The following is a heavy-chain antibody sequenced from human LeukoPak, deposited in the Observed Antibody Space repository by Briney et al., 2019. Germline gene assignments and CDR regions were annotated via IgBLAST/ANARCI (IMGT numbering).Heavy chain of an antibody. CDR1: GFTFSSYG. J-gene: IGHJ4*02. Sequence: GGSLRLSCAASGFTFSSYGMHWVRQAPGKGLEWVAFIRYDGSNEYYADSVKGRFTISRDNPKNTLYLQMSSLRAEDTAVYYCAKGGSYYYDSSGYYENDYWGQGTLVTVSS. CDR2: IRYDGSNE. V-gene: IGHV3-30*02. D-gene: IGHD3-22*01. CDR3: AKGGSYYYDSSGYYENDY.